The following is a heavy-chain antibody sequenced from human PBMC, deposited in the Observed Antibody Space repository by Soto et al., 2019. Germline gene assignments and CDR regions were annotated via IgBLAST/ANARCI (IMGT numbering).Heavy chain of an antibody. J-gene: IGHJ6*02. V-gene: IGHV1-2*04. D-gene: IGHD3-10*01. CDR1: GYTFTGYY. Sequence: ASVKVSCKASGYTFTGYYMHWVRQAPGQGLEWMGWINPNSGGTNYAQKFQGWVTMTRDTSISTAYMELSRLRSDDTAVYYCARDRGQLLWFGEFPYYYGMDVWGQGTTVTVSS. CDR3: ARDRGQLLWFGEFPYYYGMDV. CDR2: INPNSGGT.